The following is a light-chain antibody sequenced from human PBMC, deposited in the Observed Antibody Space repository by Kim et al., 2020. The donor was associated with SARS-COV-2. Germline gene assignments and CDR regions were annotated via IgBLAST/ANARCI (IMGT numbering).Light chain of an antibody. CDR3: QQRNNWAT. J-gene: IGKJ1*01. Sequence: SLSPGEGAALSCRASQRVSSYIAWYQHNPGQPPRLLIYDASKRATDIPARFSGSGFGTDFTLTISSLEPEDSAIYYCQQRNNWATFGQGTKVDIK. CDR2: DAS. V-gene: IGKV3-11*01. CDR1: QRVSSY.